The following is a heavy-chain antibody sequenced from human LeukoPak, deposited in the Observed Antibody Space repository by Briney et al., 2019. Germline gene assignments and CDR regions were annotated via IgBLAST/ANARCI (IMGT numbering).Heavy chain of an antibody. Sequence: GGSLRLSCAASGFTFSSYAMSWVRQAPGKGLEWVSILSGSGGSTYYAHCVKVRFTISRDNSKNTLYLQINSLRAEDTALYFCAKNTEGGHDFAQTPYYFDCWGQGTLVTVSS. V-gene: IGHV3-23*01. CDR1: GFTFSSYA. D-gene: IGHD3-3*01. J-gene: IGHJ4*02. CDR3: AKNTEGGHDFAQTPYYFDC. CDR2: LSGSGGST.